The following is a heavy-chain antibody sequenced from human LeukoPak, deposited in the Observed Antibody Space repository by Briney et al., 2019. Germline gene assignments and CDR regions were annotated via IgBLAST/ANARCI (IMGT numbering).Heavy chain of an antibody. Sequence: LPGRSLRLSCAASGFTVSSNYMNWVRQTPGKGLEWVSVITTGGGTYYADALKSRFSISRDNSKNTMYLQLNSMLAADAAVDYCTPLLWCGTYPYYLAYWGQGTLVTVSS. CDR2: ITTGGGT. CDR3: TPLLWCGTYPYYLAY. V-gene: IGHV3-53*01. J-gene: IGHJ4*02. CDR1: GFTVSSNY. D-gene: IGHD1-26*01.